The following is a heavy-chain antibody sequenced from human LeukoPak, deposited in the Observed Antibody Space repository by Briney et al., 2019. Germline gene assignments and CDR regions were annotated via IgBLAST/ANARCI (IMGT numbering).Heavy chain of an antibody. J-gene: IGHJ4*02. V-gene: IGHV3-11*01. Sequence: GGSLRLSCAASGFTFSDYYMSWIRQAPGKGLEWVSYISSSGSTIYYADSVKGRFTISRDNAKNSLYLQMNSLRAEDTAVYYCARAARVGATNFDYWGQGTLVTVSS. D-gene: IGHD1-26*01. CDR1: GFTFSDYY. CDR2: ISSSGSTI. CDR3: ARAARVGATNFDY.